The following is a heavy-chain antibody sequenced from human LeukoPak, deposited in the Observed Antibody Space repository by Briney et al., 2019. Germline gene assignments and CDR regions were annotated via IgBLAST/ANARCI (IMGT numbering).Heavy chain of an antibody. J-gene: IGHJ6*04. CDR3: AELGITMIGGV. CDR1: GFTFSNYW. V-gene: IGHV3-7*01. Sequence: GGSLRLSCAASGFTFSNYWMSWIRQAPGKGLEWVSNIKDASNAKYYVDSVKGRFTISRDNAKNSLYLQVNSLRVEDTAVYYCAELGITMIGGVWGKGTTVTMSS. D-gene: IGHD3-10*02. CDR2: IKDASNAK.